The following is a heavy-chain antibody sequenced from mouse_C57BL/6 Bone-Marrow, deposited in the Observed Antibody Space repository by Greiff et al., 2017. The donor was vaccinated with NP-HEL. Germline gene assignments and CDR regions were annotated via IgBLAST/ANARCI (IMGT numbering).Heavy chain of an antibody. CDR3: ARLSSYYNNY. Sequence: EVKLMESGGGLVKPGGSLKLSCAASGFTFSDYGMHWVRQAPEKGLEWVAYISSGSSTIYYADTVKGRFTISRDNAKNTLFLQMTSLRSEDTAMYYCARLSSYYNNYWGQGTTLTVSS. CDR1: GFTFSDYG. V-gene: IGHV5-17*01. J-gene: IGHJ2*01. CDR2: ISSGSSTI. D-gene: IGHD2-12*01.